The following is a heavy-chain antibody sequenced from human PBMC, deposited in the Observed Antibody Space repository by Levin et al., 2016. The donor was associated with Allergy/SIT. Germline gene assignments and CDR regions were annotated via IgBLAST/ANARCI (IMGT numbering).Heavy chain of an antibody. V-gene: IGHV3-7*04. CDR3: ARGVLSEAGSAFDI. CDR1: GFTFSSYW. D-gene: IGHD3-16*01. CDR2: IKQDGSEK. Sequence: GGSLRLSCAASGFTFSSYWMSWVRQAPGKGLEWVANIKQDGSEKYYVDSVKGRFTISRDNAKNSLYLQMNSLRAEDTAVYYCARGVLSEAGSAFDIWGQGTMVTVSS. J-gene: IGHJ3*02.